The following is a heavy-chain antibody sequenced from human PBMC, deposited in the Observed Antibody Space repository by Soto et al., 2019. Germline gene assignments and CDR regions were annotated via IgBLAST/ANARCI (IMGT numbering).Heavy chain of an antibody. Sequence: SETLSLTCTASGGSFKSGSYSWSWIRQPQGKGLEWIGYFYHTGRTRYKPSLKSRVSISMDTSKNQFSMNLDSVTAADTAVYFCARDLAYFNXWGQGTMVTVSX. J-gene: IGHJ4*02. V-gene: IGHV4-61*01. CDR3: ARDLAYFNX. CDR2: FYHTGRT. CDR1: GGSFKSGSYS.